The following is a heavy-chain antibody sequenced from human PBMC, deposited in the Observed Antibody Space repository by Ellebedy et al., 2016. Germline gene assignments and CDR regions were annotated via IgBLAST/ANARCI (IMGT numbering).Heavy chain of an antibody. Sequence: SVKVSXKASGDTFSSYGISWVRQAPGQGLEWMGGIIPAFGTANSAQRFQGRVTTTADKSTSTVYMELSSLRSEDTAVYYCARRRIDRRSQAWFDPWGQGTLVTVSS. CDR1: GDTFSSYG. CDR3: ARRRIDRRSQAWFDP. J-gene: IGHJ5*02. D-gene: IGHD3-22*01. V-gene: IGHV1-69*06. CDR2: IIPAFGTA.